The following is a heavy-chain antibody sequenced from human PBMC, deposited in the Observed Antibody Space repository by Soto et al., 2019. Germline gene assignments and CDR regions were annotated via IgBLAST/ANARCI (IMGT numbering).Heavy chain of an antibody. CDR2: INHSGST. CDR1: GGSFSGYY. D-gene: IGHD3-3*01. J-gene: IGHJ6*03. CDR3: ARGVYYEFWSGDLAGDYYYYYMDV. V-gene: IGHV4-34*01. Sequence: QVQLQQWGAGLLKPSETLSLTCAVYGGSFSGYYWSWIRQPPGKGLEWIGEINHSGSTNYNPSLKCRVTISVDTSKNQFSLKLSSVTAADTAVYYCARGVYYEFWSGDLAGDYYYYYMDVWGKGTTVTVSS.